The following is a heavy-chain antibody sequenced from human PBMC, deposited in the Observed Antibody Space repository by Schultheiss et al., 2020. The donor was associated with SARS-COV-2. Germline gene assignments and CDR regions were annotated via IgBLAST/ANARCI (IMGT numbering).Heavy chain of an antibody. CDR3: AREVGVGATTFGAFDI. J-gene: IGHJ3*02. CDR2: ISGSSSTI. Sequence: GGSLRLSCTASGFTFSSYAMSWVRQAPGKGLEWVSAISGSSSTIYYADSVKGRFTISRDNAKNSLYLQMNSLRAEDTAVYYCAREVGVGATTFGAFDIWGQGTMVTVSS. CDR1: GFTFSSYA. D-gene: IGHD1-26*01. V-gene: IGHV3-48*01.